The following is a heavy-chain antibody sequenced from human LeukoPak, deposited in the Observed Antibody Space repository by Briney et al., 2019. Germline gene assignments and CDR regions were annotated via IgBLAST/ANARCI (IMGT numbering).Heavy chain of an antibody. CDR3: ARGPLFRSSGWSKRKSFDY. D-gene: IGHD6-19*01. CDR2: INHSGST. CDR1: GGSFSGYY. J-gene: IGHJ4*02. Sequence: SETLSLTCAVYGGSFSGYYWSWIRQPPGKGLEWIGEINHSGSTNYNPSLKSRVTISVDTSKNQFSLKLSSVTAADTAVYYCARGPLFRSSGWSKRKSFDYWGQGTLVTVSS. V-gene: IGHV4-34*01.